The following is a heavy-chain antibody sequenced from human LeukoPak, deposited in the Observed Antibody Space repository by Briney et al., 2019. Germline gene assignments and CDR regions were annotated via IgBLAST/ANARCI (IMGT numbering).Heavy chain of an antibody. CDR2: ISGSGGST. D-gene: IGHD5-18*01. Sequence: PGGSLRLSCAASGFTFSSYAMSWVRQAPGKGLEWVSAISGSGGSTYYADSMKGRFTISRDNAKNSLYLQMNSLRAEDTAVYYCATVDTAMVTDYWGQGTLVTVSS. V-gene: IGHV3-23*01. CDR1: GFTFSSYA. CDR3: ATVDTAMVTDY. J-gene: IGHJ4*02.